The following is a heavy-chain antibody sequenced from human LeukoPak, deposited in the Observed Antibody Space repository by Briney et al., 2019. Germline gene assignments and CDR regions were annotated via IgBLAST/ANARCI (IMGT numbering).Heavy chain of an antibody. CDR1: GYSISSGYY. D-gene: IGHD3-22*01. J-gene: IGHJ4*02. CDR3: ARILSYYAVGY. V-gene: IGHV4-38-2*01. Sequence: PSETLSLTCAVSGYSISSGYYWGWIRQPPGNGLEWIGSIYHSGSTYYNPSLKSRVTISVDTSKNQFSLKLSSVTAADTAVYYCARILSYYAVGYWGQGTLVTVSS. CDR2: IYHSGST.